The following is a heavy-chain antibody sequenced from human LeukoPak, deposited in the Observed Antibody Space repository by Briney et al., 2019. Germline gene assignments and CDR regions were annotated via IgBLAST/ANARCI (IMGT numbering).Heavy chain of an antibody. D-gene: IGHD6-19*01. CDR1: GGSISNYY. J-gene: IGHJ4*02. Sequence: SETLSLTCTVSGGSISNYYWSWIREPAGKGLEWIGRIYTSGSTNYNPSLKSRVTISVDKSKNQFSLKLSSVTAADTAVYYCAREPPLAVAGPDYWGQGTLVTVSS. CDR3: AREPPLAVAGPDY. CDR2: IYTSGST. V-gene: IGHV4-4*07.